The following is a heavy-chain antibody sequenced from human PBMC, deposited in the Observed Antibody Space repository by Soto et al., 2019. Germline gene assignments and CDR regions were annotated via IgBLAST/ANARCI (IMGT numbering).Heavy chain of an antibody. V-gene: IGHV4-34*01. CDR2: INHSGST. Sequence: PSETLSLTCAVYGGSFSGYYWSWIRQPPGKGLEWIGEINHSGSTNYNPSLKSRVTISVDTSKNQFSLKLSSVTAADTAVYYCARGPSDFWSGYYFDYWGQGTLVTVSS. J-gene: IGHJ4*02. D-gene: IGHD3-3*01. CDR3: ARGPSDFWSGYYFDY. CDR1: GGSFSGYY.